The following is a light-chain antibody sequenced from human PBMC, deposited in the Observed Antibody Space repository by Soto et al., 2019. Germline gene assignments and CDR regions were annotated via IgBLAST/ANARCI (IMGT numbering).Light chain of an antibody. Sequence: EIVLTQSPGTLSLSPGEIATLSFSASQSVTSSYLTWYQQKPGQAPRLLIYGASTRAAGIPDRFSGSGSGTDFTLTISSLEPEDFAVYYCQQYGKLPITFGQGTRLEIK. CDR2: GAS. CDR1: QSVTSSY. J-gene: IGKJ5*01. CDR3: QQYGKLPIT. V-gene: IGKV3-20*01.